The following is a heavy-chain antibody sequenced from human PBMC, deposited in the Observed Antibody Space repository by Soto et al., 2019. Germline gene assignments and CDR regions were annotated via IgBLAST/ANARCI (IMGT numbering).Heavy chain of an antibody. J-gene: IGHJ3*02. Sequence: SGPTLVNPTPPVTLTCTFSGFSLSTRGVGVGWIRQPPGKALEWLAVIYWDDDKRYRPSLKSSLTITKDTSKNQVALTMTNMDPVDTATYYCAHIKFYYDSSGYYPHGFDIWGQGTMVTVSS. CDR1: GFSLSTRGVG. D-gene: IGHD3-22*01. V-gene: IGHV2-5*02. CDR3: AHIKFYYDSSGYYPHGFDI. CDR2: IYWDDDK.